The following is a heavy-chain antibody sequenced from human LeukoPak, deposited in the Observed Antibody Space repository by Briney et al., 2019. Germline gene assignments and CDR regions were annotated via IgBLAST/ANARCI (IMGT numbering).Heavy chain of an antibody. Sequence: ASVKVSCKASGYTFTSYGISWVRQAPGQGLEWMGWISAYNGNTNYAQKLQGRVTMTTDTSTSTAYMELRSLRSDDTAVYYCARGFPPRRQYDSSGYYSYYFDYWGQGTLVTVSS. CDR1: GYTFTSYG. V-gene: IGHV1-18*01. CDR3: ARGFPPRRQYDSSGYYSYYFDY. D-gene: IGHD3-22*01. J-gene: IGHJ4*02. CDR2: ISAYNGNT.